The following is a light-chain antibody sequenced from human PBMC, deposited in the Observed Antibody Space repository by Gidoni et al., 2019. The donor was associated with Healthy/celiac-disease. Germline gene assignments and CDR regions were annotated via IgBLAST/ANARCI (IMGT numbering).Light chain of an antibody. J-gene: IGKJ2*01. V-gene: IGKV1-39*01. CDR3: QQSFSTPRT. Sequence: ASVGDRVTITCRASQTISSYLNWYQQKPGKAPKLLISAASSLQSGVPSRFSGSGSGTEFTLTISSLQPEDFATYYCQQSFSTPRTFXQXTKLEIK. CDR1: QTISSY. CDR2: AAS.